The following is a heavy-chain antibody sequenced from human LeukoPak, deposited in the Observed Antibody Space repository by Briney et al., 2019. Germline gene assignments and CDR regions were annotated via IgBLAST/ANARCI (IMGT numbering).Heavy chain of an antibody. CDR1: VYTFTGYY. CDR2: INPNSGGT. V-gene: IGHV1-2*02. D-gene: IGHD6-13*01. J-gene: IGHJ5*02. Sequence: GASVKVSCKASVYTFTGYYMHWVRQAPGQGLEWMGWINPNSGGTNYAQKFQGRVTMTRDTSISTAYMELSRLRSDDTAVYYCARSIAAADWFDPWGQGTLVTVSS. CDR3: ARSIAAADWFDP.